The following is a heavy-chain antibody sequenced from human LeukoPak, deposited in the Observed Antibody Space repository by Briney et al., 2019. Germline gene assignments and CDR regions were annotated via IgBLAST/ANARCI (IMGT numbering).Heavy chain of an antibody. CDR3: ARSMRCCGDCYSVDY. CDR2: INWNGGST. Sequence: GGSLRLFCAASGFTFEVYGTNWVRHGTGKGLEWVSCINWNGGSTVYADSVKGRFTIARDKAEISLYLKMNSLRAEDTALCYCARSMRCCGDCYSVDYWGQGTLVTVSS. CDR1: GFTFEVYG. J-gene: IGHJ4*02. D-gene: IGHD2-21*02. V-gene: IGHV3-20*04.